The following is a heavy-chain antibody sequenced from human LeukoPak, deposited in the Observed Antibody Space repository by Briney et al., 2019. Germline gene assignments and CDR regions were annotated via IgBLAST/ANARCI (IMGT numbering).Heavy chain of an antibody. Sequence: SETLSLTCTVSGGSISSYYWSWIRQPAGKGLEWIGRIYTSGSTNYNPSLKSRATMSVDTSKNQFSLKLSSVTAADTAVYYCARELGFLEWLLQDYYYMDVWGKGTTVTVSS. CDR1: GGSISSYY. V-gene: IGHV4-4*07. D-gene: IGHD3-3*01. CDR3: ARELGFLEWLLQDYYYMDV. J-gene: IGHJ6*03. CDR2: IYTSGST.